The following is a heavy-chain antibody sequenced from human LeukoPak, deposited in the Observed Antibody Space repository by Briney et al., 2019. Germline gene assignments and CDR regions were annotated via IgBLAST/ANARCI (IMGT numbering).Heavy chain of an antibody. CDR2: ISAYNGNT. CDR1: GYTFTSYG. Sequence: ASVKVSCTASGYTFTSYGISWVRQAPGQGLEWMGWISAYNGNTNYAQKLQGRVTMTTDTSTSTAYMELRSLRSDDTAVYYCARDRDSYYDFWGGYYFSSAFDIWGQGTMVTVSS. D-gene: IGHD3-3*01. V-gene: IGHV1-18*01. J-gene: IGHJ3*02. CDR3: ARDRDSYYDFWGGYYFSSAFDI.